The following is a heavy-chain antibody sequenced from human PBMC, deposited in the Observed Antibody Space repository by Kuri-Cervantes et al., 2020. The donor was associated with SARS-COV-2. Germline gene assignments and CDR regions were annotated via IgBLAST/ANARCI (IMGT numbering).Heavy chain of an antibody. V-gene: IGHV3-23*01. Sequence: GESLKISCAASGFTFSSYAMSWVRQAPGKGLEWVSAISGSGGSTYYADSVKGRFTISRDNSKNTLYLQMNSLRAEDTAVYYCARDYQLDYWGQGTLVTVSS. J-gene: IGHJ4*02. CDR2: ISGSGGST. D-gene: IGHD4-17*01. CDR1: GFTFSSYA. CDR3: ARDYQLDY.